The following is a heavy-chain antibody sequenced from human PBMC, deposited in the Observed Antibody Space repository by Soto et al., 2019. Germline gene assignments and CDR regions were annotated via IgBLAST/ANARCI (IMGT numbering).Heavy chain of an antibody. V-gene: IGHV3-23*01. J-gene: IGHJ4*02. CDR1: GFTFSSYA. CDR3: AKRRGAGGHFDY. Sequence: DVQLLESGGGLVQPDGSLRLSCAASGFTFSSYAMGWVRQGPGKGLEWVAVVSIGGSTHYADSVRGRFTISRDNSKNTLSLQTNSLTAADTAVYFCAKRRGAGGHFDYWGQGALVTVSS. CDR2: VSIGGST. D-gene: IGHD2-15*01.